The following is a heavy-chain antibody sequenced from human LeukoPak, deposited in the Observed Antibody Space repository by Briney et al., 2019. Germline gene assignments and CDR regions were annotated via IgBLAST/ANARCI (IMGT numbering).Heavy chain of an antibody. CDR2: TNPNSGDT. V-gene: IGHV1-8*01. Sequence: GASVKVSCKASGYTFTNYDINWVRQATGQGLEWMGWTNPNSGDTGYAEKFQGRVTMTRDTSTNTAYMEPTSLTSDDTAIFYCARTGMGGNVWIDSWGQGTLVTVSS. J-gene: IGHJ5*01. CDR1: GYTFTNYD. CDR3: ARTGMGGNVWIDS. D-gene: IGHD1-26*01.